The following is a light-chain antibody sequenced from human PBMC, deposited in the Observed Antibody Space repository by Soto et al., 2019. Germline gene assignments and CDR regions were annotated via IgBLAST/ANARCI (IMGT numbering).Light chain of an antibody. J-gene: IGLJ2*01. CDR3: QSYDNNLRGVL. CDR1: SSNIGAGSD. CDR2: GNK. Sequence: QSVLTQPPSVSGAPGQIVTISCTGSSSNIGAGSDVHWYQQSPGRVPKLLVYGNKHRPSGVPYRFSASKSGTSASLAITGLQADDEADYYCQSYDNNLRGVLFGGGTQLTVL. V-gene: IGLV1-40*01.